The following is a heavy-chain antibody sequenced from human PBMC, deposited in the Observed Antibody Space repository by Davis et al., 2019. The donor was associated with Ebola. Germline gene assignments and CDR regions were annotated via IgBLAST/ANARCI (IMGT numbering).Heavy chain of an antibody. D-gene: IGHD3-22*01. CDR1: GFTFSSYG. V-gene: IGHV3-30*18. J-gene: IGHJ4*02. CDR2: ISYDGSNK. Sequence: PGGSLRLSCAASGFTFSSYGMHWVRQAPGKGLEWVAVISYDGSNKYYADSVKGRFTISRDNSKNTLYLQMNSLRAEDTAVYYCAKDLVDDSPAGYWGQGTLVTVSS. CDR3: AKDLVDDSPAGY.